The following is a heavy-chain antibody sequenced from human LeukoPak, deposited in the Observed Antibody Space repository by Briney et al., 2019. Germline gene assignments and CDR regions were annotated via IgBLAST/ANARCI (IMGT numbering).Heavy chain of an antibody. CDR2: ITAIGGST. CDR3: AKYYSDSGSYYNNYFDY. D-gene: IGHD3-10*01. J-gene: IGHJ4*02. Sequence: GGSLRLSCAASGFTFSSYAMSWVRQAPGKGLEWVSHITAIGGSTYCADSVKGRFTISKDNSKNTVYLQMNSLRAEDTAVYHRAKYYSDSGSYYNNYFDYWGQGTLVTVSS. CDR1: GFTFSSYA. V-gene: IGHV3-23*01.